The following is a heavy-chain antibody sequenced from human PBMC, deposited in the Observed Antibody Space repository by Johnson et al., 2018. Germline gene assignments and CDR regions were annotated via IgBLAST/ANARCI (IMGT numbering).Heavy chain of an antibody. CDR1: GFTFSSYA. CDR3: AKEMGWYLGYFYYYMDV. D-gene: IGHD6-19*01. CDR2: ISGSGGST. V-gene: IGHV3-23*04. Sequence: VQLVQSGGGLVQPGGSLRLSCAASGFTFSSYAMRWVRQAPGKGLEWVSAISGSGGSTYYADSVKGRFTSSRDNSKNMLYLEMNSWRADDTAVYYCAKEMGWYLGYFYYYMDVWGKGTTVTVSS. J-gene: IGHJ6*03.